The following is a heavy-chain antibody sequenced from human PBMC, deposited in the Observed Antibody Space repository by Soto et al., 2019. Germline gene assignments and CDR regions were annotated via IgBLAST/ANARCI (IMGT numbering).Heavy chain of an antibody. V-gene: IGHV1-69*02. CDR2: IIPILGIA. Sequence: QVQLVQSGAEVKKPGSSVKVSCKASGGTFSSYTISWVRQAPGQGLEWMGRIIPILGIANYAQKFQGRVTITAAKSTSTAYMELSSLRSEDTAVYYCASLELYGSGSYGRNWFDPWGQGTLVTVSS. CDR3: ASLELYGSGSYGRNWFDP. D-gene: IGHD3-10*01. J-gene: IGHJ5*02. CDR1: GGTFSSYT.